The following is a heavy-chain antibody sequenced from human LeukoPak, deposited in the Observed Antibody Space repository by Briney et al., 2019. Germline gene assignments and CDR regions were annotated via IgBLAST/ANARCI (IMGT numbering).Heavy chain of an antibody. CDR3: ARDAGSSSWYDY. Sequence: GGSLRLYCAASGFTFSSYAMHWVRQAPGKGLEWVAVISYDGSNKYYADSVKGRFTISRDNSKNTLYLQMNSLRAEDTAVYYCARDAGSSSWYDYWGQGTLVTVSS. D-gene: IGHD6-13*01. CDR1: GFTFSSYA. J-gene: IGHJ4*02. CDR2: ISYDGSNK. V-gene: IGHV3-30*04.